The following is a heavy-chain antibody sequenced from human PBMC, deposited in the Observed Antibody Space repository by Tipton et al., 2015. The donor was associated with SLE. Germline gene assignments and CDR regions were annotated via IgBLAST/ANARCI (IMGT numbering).Heavy chain of an antibody. CDR1: GYSFTSYW. D-gene: IGHD4-23*01. CDR3: ARRETGDNSGDAFDI. CDR2: IDPSDSYT. J-gene: IGHJ3*02. V-gene: IGHV5-10-1*01. Sequence: VQLVQSGAEVKKPGESLRISCKGSGYSFTSYWISWVRQMPGKGLEWMGRIDPSDSYTNYSPSFQGHVTFSADQSISTAYLQWSSLKASDTAMYYCARRETGDNSGDAFDIWGQGTMVTVSS.